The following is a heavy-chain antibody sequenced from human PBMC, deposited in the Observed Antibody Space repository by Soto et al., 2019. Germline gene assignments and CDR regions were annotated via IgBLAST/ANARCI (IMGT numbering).Heavy chain of an antibody. CDR2: LSHSGIT. Sequence: QVQLQESGPGLVKPSGTLSLTCAVSGGSIPSANWWTWVRQPPGGGLGWIGELSHSGITNYKASLKSRVTMSVDKTKNDVALKLTSVTAADTAVYYCARVLRGWFDPWGQGTPVTVSS. CDR3: ARVLRGWFDP. CDR1: GGSIPSANW. J-gene: IGHJ5*02. V-gene: IGHV4-4*02.